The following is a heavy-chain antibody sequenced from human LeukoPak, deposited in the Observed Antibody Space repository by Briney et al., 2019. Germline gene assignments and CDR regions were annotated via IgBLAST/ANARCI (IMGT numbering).Heavy chain of an antibody. CDR3: ARSYSNYVYYYYYMDV. D-gene: IGHD4-11*01. J-gene: IGHJ6*03. Sequence: SETPSLTCTLSGGSTSSSSYYCGWGRQPPGKGLEWGGSIYYSGRTSTNPSLKSRVTISVDTSNNQSSLKLSSVTAADTAVYYCARSYSNYVYYYYYMDVWGKGTTVTVSS. CDR1: GGSTSSSSYY. CDR2: IYYSGRT. V-gene: IGHV4-39*01.